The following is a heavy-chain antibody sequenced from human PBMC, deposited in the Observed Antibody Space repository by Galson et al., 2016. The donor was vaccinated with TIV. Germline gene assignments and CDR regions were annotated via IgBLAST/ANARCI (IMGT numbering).Heavy chain of an antibody. Sequence: SVKVSCKASGGTFSSYAISWVRQAPGQGLEWMGGIIPIFGMTNYAQKFQGRVTITADESTSTIYMELSNLRSADTADYFCARALDTSTNTAYFYYYGLDVWGQGTTLTVSS. V-gene: IGHV1-69*13. J-gene: IGHJ6*02. CDR1: GGTFSSYA. D-gene: IGHD5-18*01. CDR2: IIPIFGMT. CDR3: ARALDTSTNTAYFYYYGLDV.